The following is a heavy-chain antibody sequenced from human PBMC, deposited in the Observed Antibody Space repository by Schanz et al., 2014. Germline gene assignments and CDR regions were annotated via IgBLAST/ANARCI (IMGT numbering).Heavy chain of an antibody. CDR1: GGSISSSSYY. V-gene: IGHV4-39*01. CDR2: IYYSGST. J-gene: IGHJ6*02. CDR3: ARHSGYYYYYGMDV. Sequence: QLQLQESGPGLVKPSETLSLTCTVSGGSISSSSYYWGWIRQPPGKGLEWIGSIYYSGSTYYNPSLRGRSTISVDPPKNQSPLKLSSVTAADTAVYCARHSGYYYYYGMDVWGQGTTVTVSS.